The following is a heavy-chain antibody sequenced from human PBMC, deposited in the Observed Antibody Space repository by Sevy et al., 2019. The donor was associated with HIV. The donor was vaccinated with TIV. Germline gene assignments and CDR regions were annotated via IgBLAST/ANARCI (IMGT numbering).Heavy chain of an antibody. CDR1: GGSIRSGRYY. V-gene: IGHV4-61*02. D-gene: IGHD5-12*01. CDR2: IFPSGGS. J-gene: IGHJ4*02. CDR3: ARPEGDGYHYGYFDS. Sequence: SETLSLTCTVSGGSIRSGRYYWTWIRQPARKGLEWIGRIFPSGGSDFNPSMMSRVSMSIDTSKKQFSLRLTSVTAADTAVYYCARPEGDGYHYGYFDSWGPGTLVTVSS.